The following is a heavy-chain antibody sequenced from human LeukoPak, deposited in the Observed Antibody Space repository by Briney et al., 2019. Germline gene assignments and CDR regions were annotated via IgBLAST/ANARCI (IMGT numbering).Heavy chain of an antibody. CDR1: GFTFDDYG. Sequence: PGGSLRLSCAASGFTFDDYGMSWVRQAPGKGLEWVSGISWNGGSKGYADSVKGRFTISRDNAKDSLYLQMDSLRGEDTALYQCVRDRTMVRGVMGDAFDVWGQGIMVTVSS. D-gene: IGHD3-10*01. J-gene: IGHJ3*01. V-gene: IGHV3-20*01. CDR2: ISWNGGSK. CDR3: VRDRTMVRGVMGDAFDV.